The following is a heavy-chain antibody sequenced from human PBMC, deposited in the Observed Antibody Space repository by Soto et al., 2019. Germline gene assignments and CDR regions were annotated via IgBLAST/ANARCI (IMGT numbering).Heavy chain of an antibody. CDR2: ITGSGGST. D-gene: IGHD4-17*01. V-gene: IGHV3-23*01. CDR1: GFTFSSYA. Sequence: PGGSLRLSCAASGFTFSSYAMIWVRQAPGKGLDWVSGITGSGGSTYYADSVKGRCTISRDNSKNTLYLQMNSLRAEDTAVYYCAKGIRSSSIDYFDYWGQGTLVTVSS. CDR3: AKGIRSSSIDYFDY. J-gene: IGHJ4*02.